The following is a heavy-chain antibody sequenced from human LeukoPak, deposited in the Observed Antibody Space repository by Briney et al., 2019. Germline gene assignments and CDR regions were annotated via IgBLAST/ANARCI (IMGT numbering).Heavy chain of an antibody. CDR2: IRYDGSDK. D-gene: IGHD6-25*01. CDR3: AKDLSGYGPYWYFDL. J-gene: IGHJ2*01. Sequence: GGSLRLSCAASGFNFDGYGMHWVRQAPGKGLEWVAFIRYDGSDKYYADSVKGRFTISRDNSKNTLYLQMNNLRAEDSAVYYCAKDLSGYGPYWYFDLWGRGTLVTVSS. CDR1: GFNFDGYG. V-gene: IGHV3-30*02.